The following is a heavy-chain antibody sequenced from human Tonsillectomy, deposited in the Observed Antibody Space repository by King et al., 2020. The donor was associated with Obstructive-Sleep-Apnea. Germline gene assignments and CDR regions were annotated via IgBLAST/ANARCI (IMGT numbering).Heavy chain of an antibody. CDR3: YPGGGSGWYGFLHY. D-gene: IGHD6-19*01. CDR1: GFTFSNAW. CDR2: IKSKTKGGTS. J-gene: IGHJ4*02. V-gene: IGHV3-15*01. Sequence: VQLVESGGGLVKPGGSLRLSCAASGFTFSNAWMSWVRQAPGKGLEWVGRIKSKTKGGTSDYAAPVKNRFTISRDDSKNTLYLQMNSLKTEDTAVYYWYPGGGSGWYGFLHYRGQGTLGTVSS.